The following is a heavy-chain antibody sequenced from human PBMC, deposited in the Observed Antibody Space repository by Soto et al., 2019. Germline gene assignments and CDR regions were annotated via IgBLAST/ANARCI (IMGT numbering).Heavy chain of an antibody. CDR3: ARGRTILDV. CDR1: GGSISSYY. D-gene: IGHD3-3*01. J-gene: IGHJ6*02. CDR2: IYYSGST. Sequence: SETLSLTCTVSGGSISSYYWSWIRQPPGKGLEWVGYIYYSGSTNYNPSLKSRVTISVDTSKNQFSLKLSSVTAADTAVYYCARGRTILDVWGQGTTVTVSS. V-gene: IGHV4-59*01.